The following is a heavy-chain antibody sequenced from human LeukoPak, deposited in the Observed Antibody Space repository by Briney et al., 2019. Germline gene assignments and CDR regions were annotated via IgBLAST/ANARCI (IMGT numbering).Heavy chain of an antibody. CDR3: TAYVVPAARDYDY. D-gene: IGHD2-2*01. CDR2: IKSKTDGGTT. CDR1: GFTFSSYA. J-gene: IGHJ4*02. Sequence: GGSLRLSCAASGFTFSSYAMHWVRQAPGKGLEWVGRIKSKTDGGTTDYAAPVKGRFTISRDDSKNTLYLQMNSLKTEDTAVYYCTAYVVPAARDYDYWGQGTLVTVSS. V-gene: IGHV3-15*01.